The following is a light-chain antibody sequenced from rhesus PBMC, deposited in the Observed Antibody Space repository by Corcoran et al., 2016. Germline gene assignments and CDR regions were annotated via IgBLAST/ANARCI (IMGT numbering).Light chain of an antibody. V-gene: IGKV1-22*01. CDR1: QSISSW. CDR3: QHYSSGPRT. J-gene: IGKJ1*01. Sequence: DIQMTQSPSSLSASVGDPVTITCRASQSISSWLAWYQRKPGNAPKLLIYEASTSQIGVPSRLSGSGSGTDFTFTINSLQSEDFATYYWQHYSSGPRTFGQGTKVEIK. CDR2: EAS.